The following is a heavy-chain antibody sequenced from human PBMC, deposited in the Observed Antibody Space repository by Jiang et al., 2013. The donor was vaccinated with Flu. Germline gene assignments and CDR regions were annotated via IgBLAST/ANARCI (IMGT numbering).Heavy chain of an antibody. Sequence: SSSIYYWGWIRQPPREGAWSGWDCLLYGYTYYSPSLKSRLTISVDTSKNQFSLQLSSVTAADTAVYYCARQIGDTMVRGVIRDVFDVWGQGTLFTVSS. D-gene: IGHD3-10*01. CDR3: ARQIGDTMVRGVIRDVFDV. CDR2: LLYGYT. V-gene: IGHV4-39*01. J-gene: IGHJ3*01. CDR1: SSSIYY.